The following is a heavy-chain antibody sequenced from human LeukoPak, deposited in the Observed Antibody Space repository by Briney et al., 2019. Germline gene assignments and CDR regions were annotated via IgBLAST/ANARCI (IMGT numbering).Heavy chain of an antibody. CDR2: IFHSGST. V-gene: IGHV4-4*02. Sequence: SETLSLTCAVSSGSIFSSNWWSWVRQPPGKGLEWIGQIFHSGSTSYSPSLKSRVTISVDTSKNQFSLKLSSVIAADTAVYYCASGAYSYYYMDVWGKGTTVTISS. J-gene: IGHJ6*03. CDR3: ASGAYSYYYMDV. D-gene: IGHD4-11*01. CDR1: SGSIFSSNW.